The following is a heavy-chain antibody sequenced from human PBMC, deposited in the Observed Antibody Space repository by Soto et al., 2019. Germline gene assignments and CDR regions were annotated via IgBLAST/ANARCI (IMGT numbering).Heavy chain of an antibody. Sequence: VGSLRLSCAASGFNFSNAWMSWVRQAPGKGLEWVGRIKSKTDGGTTDYAAPVKGRFTISRDDSKNTLYLQMNSLKTEDTAVYYCTTGGVSYPRSCDYWGAGNLVNVAS. CDR3: TTGGVSYPRSCDY. J-gene: IGHJ4*02. CDR1: GFNFSNAW. D-gene: IGHD1-26*01. CDR2: IKSKTDGGTT. V-gene: IGHV3-15*01.